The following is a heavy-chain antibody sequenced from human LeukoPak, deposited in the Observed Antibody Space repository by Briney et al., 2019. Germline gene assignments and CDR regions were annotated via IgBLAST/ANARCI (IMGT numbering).Heavy chain of an antibody. J-gene: IGHJ4*02. CDR1: GGPIRSSNW. CDR3: ARLAGRSWRWQDY. Sequence: SETLSLTRALSGGPIRSSNWRSWVRPPPGKGLGWIGEIYHSGSTNDDPSLKSRVTISVYKSKNQFSLKLSALTAADTAVYYCARLAGRSWRWQDYWGQGTLVTVSS. CDR2: IYHSGST. D-gene: IGHD3-10*01. V-gene: IGHV4-4*02.